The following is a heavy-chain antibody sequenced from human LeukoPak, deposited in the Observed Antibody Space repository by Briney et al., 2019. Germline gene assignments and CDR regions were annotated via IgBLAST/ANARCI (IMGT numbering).Heavy chain of an antibody. CDR1: GASISSYY. J-gene: IGHJ4*02. CDR3: AIAGASYSLDY. V-gene: IGHV4-59*01. D-gene: IGHD2-21*01. Sequence: SETLSLTCSVSGASISSYYWSWIRQPPGKGLEWIGYLFHSGSTNYNPSLKSRVTISVDTSKNQFSLKLNSVTAADTAVYYCAIAGASYSLDYWGQGTLVTVSS. CDR2: LFHSGST.